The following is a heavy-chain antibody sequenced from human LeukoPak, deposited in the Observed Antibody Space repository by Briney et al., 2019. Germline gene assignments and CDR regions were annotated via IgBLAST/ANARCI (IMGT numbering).Heavy chain of an antibody. Sequence: GGSLRLSCAASGFTFDDYAMHWVRHAPGKGLEWVSGISWNSGSIGYADSVKGRFTISRDNAKNSLYLQMNSLRAEDTALYYCAKDATYGDSYFDYWGQGTLVTVSS. V-gene: IGHV3-9*01. CDR1: GFTFDDYA. D-gene: IGHD4-17*01. CDR3: AKDATYGDSYFDY. J-gene: IGHJ4*02. CDR2: ISWNSGSI.